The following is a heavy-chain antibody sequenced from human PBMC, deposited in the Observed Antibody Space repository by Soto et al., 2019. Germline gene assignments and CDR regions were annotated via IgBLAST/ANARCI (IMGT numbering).Heavy chain of an antibody. Sequence: SETLSLTCAVSGYSISSGYYWGWIRQPPGKGLEWVGSIYHSGSTYYNPSLKSRVTISVDTSKNQFSLKLSSVTAADTAVYYCARESAAPGDYYYYGMDVWGQGTTVTVSS. CDR2: IYHSGST. CDR1: GYSISSGYY. CDR3: ARESAAPGDYYYYGMDV. V-gene: IGHV4-38-2*02. D-gene: IGHD6-6*01. J-gene: IGHJ6*02.